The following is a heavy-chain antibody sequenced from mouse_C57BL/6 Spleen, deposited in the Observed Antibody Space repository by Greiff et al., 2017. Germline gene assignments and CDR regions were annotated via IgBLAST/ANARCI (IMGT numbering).Heavy chain of an antibody. CDR2: INPNTGGT. CDR3: ARGTTVVAPMDY. J-gene: IGHJ4*01. Sequence: EVQLQQSGPELVKPGASVKISCKASGYTFTDYYMNWVKQSHGKSLEWIGDINPNTGGTSYNQKFKGKATLTVDKSSSTAYMALRSLTSEDSAVYYCARGTTVVAPMDYWGQGTSVTVSS. CDR1: GYTFTDYY. V-gene: IGHV1-26*01. D-gene: IGHD1-1*01.